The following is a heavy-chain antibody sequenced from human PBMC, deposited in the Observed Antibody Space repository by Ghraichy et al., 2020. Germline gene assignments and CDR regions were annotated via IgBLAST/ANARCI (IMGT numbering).Heavy chain of an antibody. D-gene: IGHD2-2*02. Sequence: GGSLRLSCAASGFTFSSYAMSWVRQAPGKGLEWVSAISGSGGSTYYADSVKGRFTISRDNSKNTLYLQMNSLRAEDTAVYYCASTAGIVVVPAAIGNWFDPWGQGTLVTVSS. V-gene: IGHV3-23*01. CDR3: ASTAGIVVVPAAIGNWFDP. J-gene: IGHJ5*02. CDR1: GFTFSSYA. CDR2: ISGSGGST.